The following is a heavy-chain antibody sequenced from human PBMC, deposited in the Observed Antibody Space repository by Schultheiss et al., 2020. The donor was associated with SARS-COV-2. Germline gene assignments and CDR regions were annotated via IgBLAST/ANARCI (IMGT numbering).Heavy chain of an antibody. CDR1: GFTFSSYA. Sequence: GGSLRLSCAASGFTFSSYAMHWVRQAPGKGLEWVAVISYDGSNKYYADSVKGRFTISRDNSKNTLYLQMNSLRAEDTAVYYCARGWFDSWGQGTLVTVSS. CDR3: ARGWFDS. CDR2: ISYDGSNK. J-gene: IGHJ5*01. V-gene: IGHV3-30*04.